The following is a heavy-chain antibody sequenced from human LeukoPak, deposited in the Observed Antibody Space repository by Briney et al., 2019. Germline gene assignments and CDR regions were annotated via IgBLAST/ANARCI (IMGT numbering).Heavy chain of an antibody. J-gene: IGHJ6*02. D-gene: IGHD2-21*01. V-gene: IGHV3-23*01. CDR2: ISGSGGST. CDR3: AKDEVRSRGALYYYYGMDV. Sequence: GGSLRLSCAASGFTFSSYALSWVRQAPGKGLEWVSAISGSGGSTYYADSVKGRFTISRDNSKNTLYLQMNSLRAEDTAVYYCAKDEVRSRGALYYYYGMDVWGQGTTVTVSS. CDR1: GFTFSSYA.